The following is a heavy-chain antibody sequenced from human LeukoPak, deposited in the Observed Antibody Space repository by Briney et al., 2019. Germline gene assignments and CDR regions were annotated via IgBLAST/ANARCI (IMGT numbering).Heavy chain of an antibody. Sequence: SETLSLTCAVYGGSFSGYYWSWIRQPPGKGLEWIGEINHSGSTNYNPSLKSRVTISVDTSKNQFSLKLSSVTAADTAVYYCATSRPLNCSSTSCPRYYYYYYMDVWGKGTTVTVSS. V-gene: IGHV4-34*01. D-gene: IGHD2-2*01. CDR1: GGSFSGYY. CDR2: INHSGST. J-gene: IGHJ6*03. CDR3: ATSRPLNCSSTSCPRYYYYYYMDV.